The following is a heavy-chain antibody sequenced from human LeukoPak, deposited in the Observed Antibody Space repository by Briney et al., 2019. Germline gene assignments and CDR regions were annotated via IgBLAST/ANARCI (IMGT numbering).Heavy chain of an antibody. CDR1: GYTFTGQY. J-gene: IGHJ1*01. V-gene: IGHV1-2*02. CDR2: FNPNTGDT. CDR3: ARDPQTYGRGTEYFQH. D-gene: IGHD4-17*01. Sequence: ASVKVSCKAYGYTFTGQYMHWVRQAPGQGLEWMGWFNPNTGDTNYAQKFQGRVTMTRDTAISTAYLELRSLRSDDTAVYYCARDPQTYGRGTEYFQHWGQGTLVTVSS.